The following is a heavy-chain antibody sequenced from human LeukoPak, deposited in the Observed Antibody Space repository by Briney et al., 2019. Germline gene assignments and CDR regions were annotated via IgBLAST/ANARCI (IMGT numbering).Heavy chain of an antibody. CDR3: ARQNTPHGNFDY. CDR1: GFIFSSYD. Sequence: GGSLRLSCAASGFIFSSYDMHWVRQATGKGLEWVSAIGVAANTFYSGSVKGRFTISRENAKNSLYLLMTSLRAEDTAVYYCARQNTPHGNFDYWGQGILVTVSS. CDR2: IGVAANT. V-gene: IGHV3-13*01. J-gene: IGHJ4*02. D-gene: IGHD1-26*01.